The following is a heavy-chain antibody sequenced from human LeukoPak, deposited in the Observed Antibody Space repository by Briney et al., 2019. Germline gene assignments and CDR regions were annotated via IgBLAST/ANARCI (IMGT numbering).Heavy chain of an antibody. CDR2: IYYSGST. CDR3: ARVVGYCSSTNCYRPPYYFDY. V-gene: IGHV4-31*03. J-gene: IGHJ4*02. Sequence: PSQTLFLTCTISGGSISSGGYYWSWIRQHPGKGLEWIGCIYYSGSTYYNPSLKSRVTISVDTSKNQFSLKLSSVTAADTAVYYCARVVGYCSSTNCYRPPYYFDYWGQGTLVTVSS. D-gene: IGHD2-2*01. CDR1: GGSISSGGYY.